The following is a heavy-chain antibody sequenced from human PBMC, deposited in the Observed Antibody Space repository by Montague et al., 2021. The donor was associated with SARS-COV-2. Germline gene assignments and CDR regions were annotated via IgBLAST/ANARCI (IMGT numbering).Heavy chain of an antibody. J-gene: IGHJ2*01. Sequence: TLSLTCTVSGGSIRSSDNYWSWIRQHPGKGLEWIGYIYSSGTTYYNPSLKSRVTISVDTSKNQFSLKLSSVTAADTAVYYCARSPEPMIVLVITSLNWYFDLWGRGTLVTVSS. CDR3: ARSPEPMIVLVITSLNWYFDL. D-gene: IGHD3-22*01. V-gene: IGHV4-31*03. CDR2: IYSSGTT. CDR1: GGSIRSSDNY.